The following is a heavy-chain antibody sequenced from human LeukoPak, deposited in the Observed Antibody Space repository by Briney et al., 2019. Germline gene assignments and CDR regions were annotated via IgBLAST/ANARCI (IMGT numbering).Heavy chain of an antibody. V-gene: IGHV1-69*01. CDR1: GGTFSNYA. J-gene: IGHJ6*04. CDR3: ARDLGDCTTTTCYGDYYYAMDV. CDR2: IIPFFGTT. D-gene: IGHD2-2*01. Sequence: SVKVSCKASGGTFSNYAIIWVRQAPGQGLEWMGGIIPFFGTTNCSQKFQGRVTMTADESTSTAYMELNSLKSEDTAVYCCARDLGDCTTTTCYGDYYYAMDVWGNGTMVTVSS.